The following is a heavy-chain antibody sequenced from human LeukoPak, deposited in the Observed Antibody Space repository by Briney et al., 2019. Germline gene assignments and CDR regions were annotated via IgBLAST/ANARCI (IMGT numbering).Heavy chain of an antibody. J-gene: IGHJ4*02. V-gene: IGHV5-51*01. CDR3: ARGGSYSLN. Sequence: WIRQPPGKGLEWMGIIYPGDSDTSYSPSFQGQVTISADKSISTAYLQWSSLKASDTAMYYCARGGSYSLNWGQGTLVTVSS. CDR2: IYPGDSDT. D-gene: IGHD2-15*01.